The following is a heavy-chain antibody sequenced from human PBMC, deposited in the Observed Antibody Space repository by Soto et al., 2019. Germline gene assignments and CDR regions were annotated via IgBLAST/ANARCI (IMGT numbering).Heavy chain of an antibody. V-gene: IGHV4-59*08. CDR2: IYYSGST. Sequence: PSETLSLTCTVSGGSISSYYWSWIRQPPGKGLEWIGYIYYSGSTNYNPSLKSRVTISVDTSKNQFSPKLSSVTAADTAVYYCAGSVYYYYMDVWGKGTTVTVSS. CDR1: GGSISSYY. J-gene: IGHJ6*03. CDR3: AGSVYYYYMDV.